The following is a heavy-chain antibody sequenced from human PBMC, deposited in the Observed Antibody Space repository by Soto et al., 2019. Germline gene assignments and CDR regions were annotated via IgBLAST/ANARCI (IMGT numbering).Heavy chain of an antibody. CDR3: ARGRTGTTSHFDY. J-gene: IGHJ4*02. V-gene: IGHV1-2*02. CDR2: INPNSGGT. D-gene: IGHD1-1*01. CDR1: GYTFTGYY. Sequence: ASVKVSCKASGYTFTGYYLHWVRQAPEQGLEWMGWINPNSGGTNYAQKFRGRVTMTRDTSISTAYMELSRLRSDDTAVYYCARGRTGTTSHFDYWGQGNLVTVSS.